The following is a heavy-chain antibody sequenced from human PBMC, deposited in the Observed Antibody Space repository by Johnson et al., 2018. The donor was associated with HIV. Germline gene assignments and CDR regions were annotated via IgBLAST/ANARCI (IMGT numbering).Heavy chain of an antibody. D-gene: IGHD6-6*01. CDR1: GFTVSSNY. CDR2: IYSGGCS. V-gene: IGHV3-66*02. J-gene: IGHJ3*02. Sequence: VLLVESGGALVQPGGSLRLSCAASGFTVSSNYMSWVRQAPGQGLEWVAVIYSGGCSYYADPVTGRFLLSRDNSKNTLYRQMTSLRAEDTAVYYCANSYSSSSGNNDYAFDIWGQGTMVTVSS. CDR3: ANSYSSSSGNNDYAFDI.